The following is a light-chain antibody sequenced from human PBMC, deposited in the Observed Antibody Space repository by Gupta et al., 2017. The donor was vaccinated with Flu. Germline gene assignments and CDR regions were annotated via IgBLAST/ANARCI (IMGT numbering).Light chain of an antibody. CDR2: TAS. Sequence: SFLSASVGDRVTITCRASQGIRSYLAWYKQKPGKAPKLLIYTASSWQSGVPSRFSGSGYGTEFTLTISSRQPEDFATYYCQQHKNYPPFTFGHGTKVDI. CDR1: QGIRSY. CDR3: QQHKNYPPFT. V-gene: IGKV1-9*01. J-gene: IGKJ3*01.